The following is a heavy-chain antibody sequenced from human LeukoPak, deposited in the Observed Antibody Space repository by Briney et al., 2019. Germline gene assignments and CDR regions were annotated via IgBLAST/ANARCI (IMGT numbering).Heavy chain of an antibody. CDR3: ASSLLGVSP. CDR2: ISGDGSTT. D-gene: IGHD3-3*01. Sequence: GGSLRLSCAVSGFTFRNYWMYWVRQAPGEAPVWVSRISGDGSTTTYADTVKGRFTISRDNAKNTLYLQMNSLRADDTAVYYCASSLLGVSPWGQGTLVTVSS. CDR1: GFTFRNYW. J-gene: IGHJ4*02. V-gene: IGHV3-74*01.